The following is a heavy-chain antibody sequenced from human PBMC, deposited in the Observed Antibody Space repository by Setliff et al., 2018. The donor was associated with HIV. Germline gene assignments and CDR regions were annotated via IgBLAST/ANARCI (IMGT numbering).Heavy chain of an antibody. CDR1: GDSITGSHYY. Sequence: PSETLSLTCTVSGDSITGSHYYWGWIRQPPGKGLEWIASIHYSGSTYDSPSVRSRVAIFVDTSKNQFSLGLNSVTATDAAMYYCSRSGIGYGGDSNTFDIWGQGTLVTVSS. J-gene: IGHJ3*02. V-gene: IGHV4-39*01. CDR3: SRSGIGYGGDSNTFDI. CDR2: IHYSGST. D-gene: IGHD2-21*02.